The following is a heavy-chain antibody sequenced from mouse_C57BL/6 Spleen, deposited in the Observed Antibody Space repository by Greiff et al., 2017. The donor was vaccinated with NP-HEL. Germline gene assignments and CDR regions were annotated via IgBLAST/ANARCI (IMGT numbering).Heavy chain of an antibody. D-gene: IGHD1-1*01. CDR2: LNPNYGTT. CDR1: GYSFTDYN. Sequence: EVQLQQSGPELVKPGASVKISCKASGYSFTDYNMNWVKQSNGKSLEWIGVLNPNYGTTSYNQKFKGKATLTVDQSSSTAYMQLNSLTSEYSAVYYCARTGGGGRDYYGSSYYWYFDVWGTGTTVTVSS. V-gene: IGHV1-39*01. CDR3: ARTGGGGRDYYGSSYYWYFDV. J-gene: IGHJ1*03.